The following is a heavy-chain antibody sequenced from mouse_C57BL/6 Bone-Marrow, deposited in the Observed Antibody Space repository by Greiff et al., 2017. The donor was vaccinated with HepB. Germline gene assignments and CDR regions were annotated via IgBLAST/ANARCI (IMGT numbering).Heavy chain of an antibody. V-gene: IGHV1-55*01. Sequence: QVQLQQPGAELVKPGASVKMSCKASGYTFTSYWITWVKQRPGQGLEWIGDIYPGSGSTNYNEKFKSKATLTVDTSSSTAYMQLSSLTSEDAAVYDCARSPLTTVRDYWGQGTTLTVSS. CDR3: ARSPLTTVRDY. CDR1: GYTFTSYW. D-gene: IGHD1-1*01. J-gene: IGHJ2*01. CDR2: IYPGSGST.